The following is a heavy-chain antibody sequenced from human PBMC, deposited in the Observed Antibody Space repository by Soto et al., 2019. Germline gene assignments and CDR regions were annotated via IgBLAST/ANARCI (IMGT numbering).Heavy chain of an antibody. V-gene: IGHV1-69*01. D-gene: IGHD6-19*01. CDR2: IIPVFGIV. Sequence: QVQLVQSGAEVKKPGSSVKVSCKASGGNPSNSAISWVRQAPGQGLEWMGGIIPVFGIVNYAQKFQGRVTITADEATNTGHMELSRLRSEDTAMYYCATGRIVVPGSSAYYGMDVWGQGTTVTVSS. CDR1: GGNPSNSA. J-gene: IGHJ6*02. CDR3: ATGRIVVPGSSAYYGMDV.